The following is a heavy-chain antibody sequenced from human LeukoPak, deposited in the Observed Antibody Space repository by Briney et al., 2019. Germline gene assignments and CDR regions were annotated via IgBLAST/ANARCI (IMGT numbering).Heavy chain of an antibody. Sequence: ASVKVSCKASGYTFTGYYMHWVRQAPGQGLAWMGWINPNSGGTNYAQKFQGRVTMTRDTSIGTAYMELSRLRSDDTAVYYCATTYYDFWSGYRLNWYFDLWGRGTLVTVSS. D-gene: IGHD3-3*01. CDR1: GYTFTGYY. CDR3: ATTYYDFWSGYRLNWYFDL. CDR2: INPNSGGT. V-gene: IGHV1-2*02. J-gene: IGHJ2*01.